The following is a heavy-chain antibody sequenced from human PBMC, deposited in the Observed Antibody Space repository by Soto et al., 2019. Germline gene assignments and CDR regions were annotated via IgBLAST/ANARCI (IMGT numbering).Heavy chain of an antibody. J-gene: IGHJ6*02. CDR2: KSFDGSNE. V-gene: IGHV3-30*18. CDR3: AKDVYQLLSLHYYYYGMDV. CDR1: GFSFSSFG. D-gene: IGHD2-2*01. Sequence: QVQLVESGGGVVQPGRSLRLSCAASGFSFSSFGMHWVRQAPGKGLEWVAVKSFDGSNEYYADSVKGRFTISRDNSKNTLYLNMNSLRAEDTAVYYCAKDVYQLLSLHYYYYGMDVWGQGTTVTVSS.